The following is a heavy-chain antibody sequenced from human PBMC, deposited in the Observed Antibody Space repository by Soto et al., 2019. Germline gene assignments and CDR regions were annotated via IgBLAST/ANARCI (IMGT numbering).Heavy chain of an antibody. CDR2: IYSGGST. Sequence: LRLSCAASGFTVSSNYMSWVRQAPGKGLEWVSVIYSGGSTYYADSVKGRFTISRDNSKNTLYLQMNSLRAEDTAVYYCARAPYYCSGGSCYYYYGMDVWGQGTTVTVSS. CDR3: ARAPYYCSGGSCYYYYGMDV. CDR1: GFTVSSNY. D-gene: IGHD2-15*01. V-gene: IGHV3-53*01. J-gene: IGHJ6*02.